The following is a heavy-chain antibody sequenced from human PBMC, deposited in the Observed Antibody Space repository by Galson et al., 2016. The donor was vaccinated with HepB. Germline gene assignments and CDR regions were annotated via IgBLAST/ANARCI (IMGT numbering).Heavy chain of an antibody. Sequence: SETLSLTCTVSGDSIKNYYWTWIRQPPGKGLEWIGYMYHSGPPTYSPSLRSRVAMSVETSENQFALKLTSVTAADTAMYYCAGSSPSGDFWVQGTLVTVSS. CDR1: GDSIKNYY. J-gene: IGHJ4*02. CDR2: MYHSGPP. V-gene: IGHV4-59*03. CDR3: AGSSPSGDF. D-gene: IGHD2-2*01.